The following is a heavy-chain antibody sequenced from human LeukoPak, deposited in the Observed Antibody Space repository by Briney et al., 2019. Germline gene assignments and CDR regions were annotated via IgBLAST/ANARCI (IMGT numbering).Heavy chain of an antibody. J-gene: IGHJ6*02. CDR1: GFIFSNHD. Sequence: GGSLRLSCAASGFIFSNHDMHWVRQATGKGLEWVSSIGTAGDTYYPGSVKGRFTISRENAKNSLYLQMNSLRAGDTAVYYCARGSGGVGVYVGMGVWGQGTTVTVSS. D-gene: IGHD1-26*01. CDR2: IGTAGDT. CDR3: ARGSGGVGVYVGMGV. V-gene: IGHV3-13*01.